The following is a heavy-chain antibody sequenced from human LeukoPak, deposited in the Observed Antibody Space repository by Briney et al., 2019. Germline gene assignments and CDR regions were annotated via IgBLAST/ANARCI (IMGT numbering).Heavy chain of an antibody. CDR2: IIPIFGTA. D-gene: IGHD1-26*01. CDR1: GGTFSSYA. J-gene: IGHJ4*02. CDR3: ALRKGREGLFDY. Sequence: SVKVSCKASGGTFSSYAISWVRQAPGQELERMGGIIPIFGTASYAQKFPGRVTITTDESTSTAYMELSSLRSEDTAVYYCALRKGREGLFDYWGQGTLVTVSS. V-gene: IGHV1-69*05.